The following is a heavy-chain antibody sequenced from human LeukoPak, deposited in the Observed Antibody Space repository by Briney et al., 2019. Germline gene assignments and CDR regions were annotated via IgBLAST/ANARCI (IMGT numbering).Heavy chain of an antibody. V-gene: IGHV3-53*01. CDR2: IYSGGST. CDR1: GFTVSSNY. J-gene: IGHJ3*02. Sequence: PGGSLRLSCAASGFTVSSNYMSWVRQAPGKGLEWVSVIYSGGSTYYADSVKGRFTISRDNSKNTLYLQMNSLRAEDTAVYYCARRGTMIVGDAFDIWGQGTMVTVSS. CDR3: ARRGTMIVGDAFDI. D-gene: IGHD3-22*01.